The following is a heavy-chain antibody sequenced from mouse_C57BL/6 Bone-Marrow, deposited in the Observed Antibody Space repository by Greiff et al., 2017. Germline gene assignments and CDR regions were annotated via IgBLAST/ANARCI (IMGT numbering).Heavy chain of an antibody. CDR1: GFNIKDDY. D-gene: IGHD1-1*01. CDR3: TTVVHY. V-gene: IGHV14-4*01. CDR2: FDPENGDT. J-gene: IGHJ2*01. Sequence: VQLQQSGAELVRPGASVKLSCTASGFNIKDDYMHWVKQRPEQGLEWIGWFDPENGDTAYASKFQGKATITADKSSTTAYMQLSSLTSEDTAVYYCTTVVHYWGQGTTLTVSS.